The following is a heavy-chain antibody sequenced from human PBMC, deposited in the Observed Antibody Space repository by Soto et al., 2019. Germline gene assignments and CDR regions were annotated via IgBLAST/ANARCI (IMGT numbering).Heavy chain of an antibody. V-gene: IGHV3-23*01. CDR2: ISGSGGST. CDR1: GFTFSSYA. D-gene: IGHD6-13*01. Sequence: PGGSLRLSCAASGFTFSSYAMSWVRQAPGKGLYWVSAISGSGGSTYYADSVKGRFTISRDNSKNTLYLQMNSLRAEDTAVYYCAKRSYSSSWDKYYYGMDVWGQGTTVTVSS. J-gene: IGHJ6*02. CDR3: AKRSYSSSWDKYYYGMDV.